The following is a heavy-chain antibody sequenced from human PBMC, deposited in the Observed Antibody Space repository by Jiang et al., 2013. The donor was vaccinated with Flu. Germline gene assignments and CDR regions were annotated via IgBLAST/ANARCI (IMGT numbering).Heavy chain of an antibody. CDR2: IDWDDDK. CDR3: ARMVSDYYDSSGYLGPFDY. Sequence: VKPTQTLTLTCTFSGFSLSTSGMCVSWIRQPPGKALEWLALIDWDDDKYYSTSLKTRLTISKDTSKNQVVLTMTNMDPVDTATYYCARMVSDYYDSSGYLGPFDYWGQGTLVTVSS. D-gene: IGHD3-22*01. J-gene: IGHJ4*02. CDR1: GFSLSTSGMC. V-gene: IGHV2-70*01.